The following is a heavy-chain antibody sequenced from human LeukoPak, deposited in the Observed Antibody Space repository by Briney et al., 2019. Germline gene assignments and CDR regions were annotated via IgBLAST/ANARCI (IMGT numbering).Heavy chain of an antibody. CDR2: IYPGDSDT. D-gene: IGHD3-22*01. CDR1: GYSFTSYW. CDR3: ASSRVYYYDSSGYGKKDAFDI. V-gene: IGHV5-51*01. J-gene: IGHJ3*02. Sequence: TGESLKISCKGSGYSFTSYWIGWVRRMPGKGLEWMGIIYPGDSDTRYSPSFQGQVTISADKSISTAYLQWSSLKASDTAMYYCASSRVYYYDSSGYGKKDAFDIWGQGTMVTVSS.